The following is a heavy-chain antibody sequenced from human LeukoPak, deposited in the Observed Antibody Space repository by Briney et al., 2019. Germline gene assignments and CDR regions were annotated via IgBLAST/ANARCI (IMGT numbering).Heavy chain of an antibody. Sequence: PGGSLRLSCAVSGFKFSSYWMNWVRQAPGKGLEWVSCISSSSTYIYYADSVKGRFTISRDDAKNSLYLQMNSLRAEDTAVYYCARSMAAISFSFHYWGQGTLVTVSS. D-gene: IGHD5-24*01. J-gene: IGHJ4*02. V-gene: IGHV3-21*01. CDR2: ISSSSTYI. CDR3: ARSMAAISFSFHY. CDR1: GFKFSSYW.